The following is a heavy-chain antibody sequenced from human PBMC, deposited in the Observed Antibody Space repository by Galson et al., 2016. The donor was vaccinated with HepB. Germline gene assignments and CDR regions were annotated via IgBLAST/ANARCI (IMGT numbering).Heavy chain of an antibody. CDR1: GFAFSSHW. D-gene: IGHD4-23*01. CDR3: VRDHSVVPTTAYNWFDP. CDR2: INSDGTIS. Sequence: SLRLSCAASGFAFSSHWMHWVRQDLGKGLEWVSRINSDGTISNYAGSVKGRFTISRDNAKNTLYLQMNSLRAEDTAVYFCVRDHSVVPTTAYNWFDPWGRGTLVTVSS. V-gene: IGHV3-74*01. J-gene: IGHJ5*02.